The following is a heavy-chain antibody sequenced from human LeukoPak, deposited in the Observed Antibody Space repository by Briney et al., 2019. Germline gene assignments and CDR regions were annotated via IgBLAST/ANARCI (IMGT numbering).Heavy chain of an antibody. CDR2: IYTSGST. CDR3: ARDFSVRLVRGVIYYYMDV. CDR1: GGSISSGSYY. Sequence: PSQTLSLTCTVSGGSISSGSYYWSWIRQPAGKGLEWIGRIYTSGSTNYNPSLKSRVTMSVDTSKNQFSLKLSSVTAADTAVYYCARDFSVRLVRGVIYYYMDVWGKGTTVTISS. D-gene: IGHD3-10*01. J-gene: IGHJ6*03. V-gene: IGHV4-61*02.